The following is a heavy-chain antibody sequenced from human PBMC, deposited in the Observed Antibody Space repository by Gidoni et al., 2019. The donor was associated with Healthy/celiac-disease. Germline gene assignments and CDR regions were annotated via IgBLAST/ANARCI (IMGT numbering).Heavy chain of an antibody. Sequence: QVQLVQSGAEVKKPGASVRVSCKASGYSFPSYGISWVRQAPGQGLEGMGWTNTYSGDTNYEQKLQGRVTMTKDTSTSTAYVELRSLRSDDTAVFYCTRDRQWRFDPWGQGTLVTVSS. CDR3: TRDRQWRFDP. J-gene: IGHJ5*02. CDR2: TNTYSGDT. D-gene: IGHD6-19*01. V-gene: IGHV1-18*01. CDR1: GYSFPSYG.